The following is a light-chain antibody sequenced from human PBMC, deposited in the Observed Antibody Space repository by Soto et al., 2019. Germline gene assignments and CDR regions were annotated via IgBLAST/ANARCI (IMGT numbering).Light chain of an antibody. V-gene: IGLV2-11*01. CDR1: TSDVGRYNF. Sequence: QSVLTQPRSVSGSPGQSVTISCTGTTSDVGRYNFVSWYQQLPGKAPKLLISAVSQRPSGVPDRFSGSKSGNTASLTISGLQADDEADYFCYSYTASDILVFGGGTQLTV. CDR2: AVS. J-gene: IGLJ3*02. CDR3: YSYTASDILV.